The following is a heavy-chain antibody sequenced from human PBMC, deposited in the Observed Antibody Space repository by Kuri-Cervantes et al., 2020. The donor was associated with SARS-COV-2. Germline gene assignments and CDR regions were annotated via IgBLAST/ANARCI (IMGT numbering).Heavy chain of an antibody. J-gene: IGHJ4*02. CDR1: GYTFTGYY. Sequence: ASVKVSCKASGYTFTGYYMHWVRQAPGQGLEWMGWINPNSGGTNYAQKFQGRVTITRNTSISTAYMELSSLRSEDTAVYYCARTRIAAAGTIDYWGQGTLVTVSS. CDR3: ARTRIAAAGTIDY. V-gene: IGHV1-2*02. CDR2: INPNSGGT. D-gene: IGHD6-13*01.